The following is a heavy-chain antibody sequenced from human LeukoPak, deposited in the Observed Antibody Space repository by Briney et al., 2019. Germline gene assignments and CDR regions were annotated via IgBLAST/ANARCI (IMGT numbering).Heavy chain of an antibody. D-gene: IGHD4-17*01. J-gene: IGHJ4*02. CDR1: GYTFTSYD. V-gene: IGHV1-8*01. Sequence: ASVKVSCKASGYTFTSYDINWVRQATGQGLEWMGWINPKSGNTGYAQKFQGRVTMTRNTSISTAYMELSSLRCEDTAVYYCARGGSLHRTVTTLGYWGQGALVTVSS. CDR2: INPKSGNT. CDR3: ARGGSLHRTVTTLGY.